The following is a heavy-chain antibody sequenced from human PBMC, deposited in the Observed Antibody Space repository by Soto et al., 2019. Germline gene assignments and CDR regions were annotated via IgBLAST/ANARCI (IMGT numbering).Heavy chain of an antibody. J-gene: IGHJ2*01. CDR3: ARDRGEYTSSWFWYFSH. D-gene: IGHD6-13*01. CDR2: LNIAGTI. Sequence: SETLSLTFSFAGASISSFNWNCVRQPAGKGPEWVGRLNIAGTINYNPSLKSRITMSMDTSKNQISLHLRSVTAADTAIYYCARDRGEYTSSWFWYFSHWGHGTLV. V-gene: IGHV4-4*07. CDR1: GASISSFN.